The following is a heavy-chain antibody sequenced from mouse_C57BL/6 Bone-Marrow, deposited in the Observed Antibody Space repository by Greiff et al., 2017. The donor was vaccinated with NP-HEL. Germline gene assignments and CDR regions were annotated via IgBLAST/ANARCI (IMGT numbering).Heavy chain of an antibody. CDR2: IHPNSGST. V-gene: IGHV1-64*01. Sequence: QVQLQQPGAELVKPGASVKLSCKASGYTFTSYWMHWVKQRPGQGLEWIGMIHPNSGSTNYNEKFKSKATLTVDKSSSTAYMQLSSLTSEDSAVYYCARSPDAWYFDVWGTGTTVTVSS. CDR1: GYTFTSYW. J-gene: IGHJ1*03. CDR3: ARSPDAWYFDV.